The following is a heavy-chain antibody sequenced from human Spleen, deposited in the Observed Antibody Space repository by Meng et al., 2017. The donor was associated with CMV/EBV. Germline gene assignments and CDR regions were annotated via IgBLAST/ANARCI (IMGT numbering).Heavy chain of an antibody. CDR1: GFTFSSYS. CDR2: ISSTISYI. J-gene: IGHJ4*02. D-gene: IGHD3-10*01. Sequence: GALKISCAASGFTFSSYSMNWVRQAPGKGLEWISSISSTISYIYHADSVKGRFTISRDNAKNSLYLQMTSLRAEDTAVYYCTRGILVWFGETRGSYYFDYWGQGTRVTVSS. V-gene: IGHV3-21*01. CDR3: TRGILVWFGETRGSYYFDY.